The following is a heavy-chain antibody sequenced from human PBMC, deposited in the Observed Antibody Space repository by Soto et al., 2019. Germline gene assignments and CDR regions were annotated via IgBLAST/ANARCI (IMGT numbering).Heavy chain of an antibody. CDR3: ARGWLVRGRYYGMDV. V-gene: IGHV1-18*01. CDR1: GYTFTSYG. CDR2: ISAYNGKT. J-gene: IGHJ6*02. Sequence: QVQLVQSGAEVKKPGASVKVSCKASGYTFTSYGITWVRRPPGQGLEWMDWISAYNGKTNYAQKLQGRVPMTTDTSTSTAYMELRSLSSDDTAVYYCARGWLVRGRYYGMDVWGQGTTVTVSS. D-gene: IGHD6-19*01.